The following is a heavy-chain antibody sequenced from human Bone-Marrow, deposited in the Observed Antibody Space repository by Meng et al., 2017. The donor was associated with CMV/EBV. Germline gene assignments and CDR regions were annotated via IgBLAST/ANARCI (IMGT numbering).Heavy chain of an antibody. J-gene: IGHJ6*02. CDR1: GFTFDDYT. CDR3: AKDMAYCSSTSCHISGGYYYGMDV. CDR2: ISWDGGST. Sequence: GGSLRLSCAASGFTFDDYTMHWVRQAPGKGLEWVSLISWDGGSTYYADSVKGRFTISRDNSKNSLYLQMNSLRTEDTALYYCAKDMAYCSSTSCHISGGYYYGMDVWGQGNTVTVSS. V-gene: IGHV3-43*01. D-gene: IGHD2-2*02.